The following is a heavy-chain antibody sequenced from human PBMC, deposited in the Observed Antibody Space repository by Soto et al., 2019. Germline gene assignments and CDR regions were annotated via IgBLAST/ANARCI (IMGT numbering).Heavy chain of an antibody. D-gene: IGHD5-18*01. J-gene: IGHJ6*02. CDR2: INHSGST. Sequence: SETLSLTCAVYAGSFSGYYCGWIRQPPRKGLEWIGEINHSGSTNYNPSLKSRVTISVDTSKNQCSLKLSSVTAADTAVYYCARDSGYSYGYRSRHYGMDVWGQGTTVTVSS. CDR3: ARDSGYSYGYRSRHYGMDV. V-gene: IGHV4-34*01. CDR1: AGSFSGYY.